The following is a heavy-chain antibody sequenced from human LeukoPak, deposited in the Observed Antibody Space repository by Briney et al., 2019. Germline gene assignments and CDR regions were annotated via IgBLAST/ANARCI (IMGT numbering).Heavy chain of an antibody. V-gene: IGHV3-21*01. CDR1: GFTFSSYS. Sequence: GGSLRLSCATSGFTFSSYSMNWVRQAPGKGLEWVSSISSSSSYIYYADSVKGRFTISRDNAKNSLYLQMNSLRAEDTAVYYCARDKRGYDWVFDYWGQGTLVTVSS. CDR3: ARDKRGYDWVFDY. CDR2: ISSSSSYI. D-gene: IGHD5-12*01. J-gene: IGHJ4*02.